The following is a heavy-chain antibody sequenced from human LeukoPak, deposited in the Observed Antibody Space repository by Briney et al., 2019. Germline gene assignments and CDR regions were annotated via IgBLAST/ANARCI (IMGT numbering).Heavy chain of an antibody. CDR2: ISSSSSTI. Sequence: PGGSLRLSCAASGFTFSSYSMNWVRQAPGKGLEWVSYISSSSSTIYYADSVKGRFTISRDNSKNTLYLQMNSLRAEDTAVYYCAKGGYFDSSGYSLAHSPTRYWGQGTLVTVSS. V-gene: IGHV3-48*01. D-gene: IGHD3-22*01. CDR1: GFTFSSYS. J-gene: IGHJ4*02. CDR3: AKGGYFDSSGYSLAHSPTRY.